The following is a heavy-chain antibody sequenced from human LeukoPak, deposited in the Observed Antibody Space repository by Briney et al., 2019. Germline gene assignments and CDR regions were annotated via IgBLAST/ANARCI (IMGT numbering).Heavy chain of an antibody. CDR1: GYTFTSYG. Sequence: ASVKVSCKASGYTFTSYGISWVRQAPGQGLEWMGWISAYNGNTNYAQKLQGRVTMTTDTSTSTAYMELRSLRSDDTAVYYCARDVEATEVPWVDYWGQGTLVTVSS. V-gene: IGHV1-18*01. CDR2: ISAYNGNT. J-gene: IGHJ4*02. CDR3: ARDVEATEVPWVDY. D-gene: IGHD5-12*01.